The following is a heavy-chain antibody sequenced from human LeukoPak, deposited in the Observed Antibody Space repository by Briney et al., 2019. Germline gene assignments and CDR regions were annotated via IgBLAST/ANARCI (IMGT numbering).Heavy chain of an antibody. CDR1: GYTFTSYY. V-gene: IGHV1-18*04. Sequence: GASVKISCKASGYTFTSYYMHWVRQAPGQGLEWMGWISAYNGNTNYAQKLQGRVTMTTDTSTSTAYMELSRLRSDDTAVYYCAGGRRQQLTNHLFDYWGQGTLVTVSS. J-gene: IGHJ4*02. CDR3: AGGRRQQLTNHLFDY. D-gene: IGHD6-13*01. CDR2: ISAYNGNT.